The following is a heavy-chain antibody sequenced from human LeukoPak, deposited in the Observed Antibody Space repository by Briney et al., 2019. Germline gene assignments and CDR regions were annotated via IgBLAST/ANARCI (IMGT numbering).Heavy chain of an antibody. CDR3: ARDSSLGMD. CDR2: ISGSGVNT. V-gene: IGHV3-64*01. D-gene: IGHD1-26*01. CDR1: GFTFSTYA. J-gene: IGHJ4*02. Sequence: GGALRLSCAASGFTFSTYAMYWVRPAPGKGRKYVSAISGSGVNTYYANSVKGRFTISRDNSKNTLYLQLGSLRAEDMAVYYCARDSSLGMDWGQGTLVTVSA.